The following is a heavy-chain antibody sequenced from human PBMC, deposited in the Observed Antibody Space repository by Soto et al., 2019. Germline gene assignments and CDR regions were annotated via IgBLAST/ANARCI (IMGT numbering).Heavy chain of an antibody. CDR1: GFTLANND. V-gene: IGHV3-30*18. Sequence: GGSLRLSCVASGFTLANNDMHWVRQAPGQGLEWVAVISSDGSSKYYGDSVRGRFTISRDNSKNTLFLEMNSLRSEDTAVYYCAKDRGLAESGRWSHYYYGMDVWGQGTTVTVSS. J-gene: IGHJ6*02. CDR3: AKDRGLAESGRWSHYYYGMDV. D-gene: IGHD1-26*01. CDR2: ISSDGSSK.